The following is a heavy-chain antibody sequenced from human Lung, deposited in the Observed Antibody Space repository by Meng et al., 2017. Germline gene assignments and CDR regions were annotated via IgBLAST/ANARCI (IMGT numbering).Heavy chain of an antibody. V-gene: IGHV3-15*01. CDR1: GFILGNAC. CDR3: SGHVDY. Sequence: EGQLVYSGAGCVKPGGSLRLSCVGSGFILGNACMTWVRQAPGKGLEWLGRMKSNIDGGTVDYAASVSGRFFISRDDSKNTFYLQMNSLKTEDTAVYYCSGHVDYWGHGTLVTVSS. CDR2: MKSNIDGGTV. J-gene: IGHJ4*01.